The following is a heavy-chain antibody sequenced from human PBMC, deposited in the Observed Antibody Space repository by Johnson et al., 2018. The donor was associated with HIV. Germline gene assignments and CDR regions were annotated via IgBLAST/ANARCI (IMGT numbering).Heavy chain of an antibody. V-gene: IGHV3-30*02. CDR1: GFTFSSYG. J-gene: IGHJ3*02. CDR2: IRYDGSNK. CDR3: ARDNLRQLDAFDI. D-gene: IGHD3-16*01. Sequence: VQLVESGGGVVQPGGSLRLSCAASGFTFSSYGMHWVRQAPGKGLEWVAFIRYDGSNKYYADSVKGRFTISRDNSKNTLYLQMNSLRAEDTAVYYCARDNLRQLDAFDIWGQGTMVTVSS.